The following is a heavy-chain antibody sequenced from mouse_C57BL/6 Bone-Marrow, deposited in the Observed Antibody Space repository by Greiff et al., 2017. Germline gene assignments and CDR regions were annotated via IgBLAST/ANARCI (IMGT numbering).Heavy chain of an antibody. J-gene: IGHJ4*01. Sequence: VQLQQPGAELVRPGSSVKLSCKASGYTFTSYWMHWVKQRPIQGLEWIGNIDPSDSETHYNQKFKDKATLTVDKSSSTAYMQLSSLTSEDSAVYYCARIDYGTPYYYAMDYWGQGTSVTVSS. D-gene: IGHD1-1*01. CDR2: IDPSDSET. V-gene: IGHV1-52*01. CDR1: GYTFTSYW. CDR3: ARIDYGTPYYYAMDY.